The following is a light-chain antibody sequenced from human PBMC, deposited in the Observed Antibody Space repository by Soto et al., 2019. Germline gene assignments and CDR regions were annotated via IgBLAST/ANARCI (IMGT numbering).Light chain of an antibody. J-gene: IGKJ3*01. CDR2: GAS. V-gene: IGKV3-15*01. CDR3: QQYDNWPFT. Sequence: EVVMTQSPATLSVSPGEGATLSCRASQIVSSKLAWYQQKPGQAPRLLIYGASTRATGIPARFSGSESGTEFALTISSLQSEDFAVYYCQQYDNWPFTFGPGTKVDIK. CDR1: QIVSSK.